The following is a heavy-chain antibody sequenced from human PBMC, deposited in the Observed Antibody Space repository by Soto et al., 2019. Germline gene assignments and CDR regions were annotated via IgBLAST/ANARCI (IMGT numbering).Heavy chain of an antibody. D-gene: IGHD6-19*01. CDR1: GYTFTSYG. CDR3: ASDLAVSLIDY. V-gene: IGHV1-18*01. CDR2: VSAYNGNT. J-gene: IGHJ4*02. Sequence: QVQLVQSGAEVKKPGASVKVSCKASGYTFTSYGISWVRQAPGQGLEWMGWVSAYNGNTKYAQKLQGRVTMTTDTTTSTAYMELRSLGSEDTAVYYCASDLAVSLIDYWCQGTLVTVSS.